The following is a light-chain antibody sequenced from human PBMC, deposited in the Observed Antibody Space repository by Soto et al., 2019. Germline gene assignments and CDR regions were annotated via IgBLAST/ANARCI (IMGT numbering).Light chain of an antibody. V-gene: IGKV3-11*01. CDR3: QQRSNWPLT. CDR2: DAS. CDR1: QSVSSY. J-gene: IGKJ4*01. Sequence: EIVLTQSPATLSLSPGEGATLSCKASQSVSSYLAWYQQKPGQAPRLLNYDASNRATGIPARFSGSGSGTDFTLTISSLEPEDFAVYYCQQRSNWPLTFGGGTKVEIK.